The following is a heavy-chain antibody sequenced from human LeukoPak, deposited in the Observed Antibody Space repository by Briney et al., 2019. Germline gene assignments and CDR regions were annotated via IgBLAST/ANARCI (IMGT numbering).Heavy chain of an antibody. D-gene: IGHD3/OR15-3a*01. CDR2: FDPEDGET. J-gene: IGHJ4*02. V-gene: IGHV1-24*01. CDR3: AGGLGDFDY. CDR1: GYTLTELS. Sequence: VASVKVSCKVSGYTLTELSMHWVRQAPGKGLEWMGDFDPEDGETIYAQKFQGRATMTEDTSTDTAYMELSSLRSEDTAVYYCAGGLGDFDYWGQGTLVTVSS.